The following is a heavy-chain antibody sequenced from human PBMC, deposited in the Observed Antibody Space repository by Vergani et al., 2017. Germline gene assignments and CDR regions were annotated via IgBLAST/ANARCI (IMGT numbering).Heavy chain of an antibody. CDR3: AKDGISGSYYQSY. D-gene: IGHD1-26*01. J-gene: IGHJ4*02. Sequence: VQLVESGGGLVKPGGSLRLSCAASGFTFSDYYMSWIRQAPGKGLEWVSYISSSGTTIYYADSMKGRFTISRDNAKNSLYLQMNSLRAEDTAVYYCAKDGISGSYYQSYWGQGTLVTVSS. CDR2: ISSSGTTI. CDR1: GFTFSDYY. V-gene: IGHV3-11*01.